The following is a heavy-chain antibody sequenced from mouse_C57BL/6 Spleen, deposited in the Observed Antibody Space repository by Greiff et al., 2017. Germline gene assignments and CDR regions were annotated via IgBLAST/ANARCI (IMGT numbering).Heavy chain of an antibody. V-gene: IGHV1-55*01. CDR3: ARQDGSYYYAMDY. J-gene: IGHJ4*01. CDR2: IYPGSGST. CDR1: GYTFTSYW. Sequence: QVQLQQPGAELVKPGASVKMSCKASGYTFTSYWITWVKQRPGQGLEWIGDIYPGSGSTNYNEKFKSKATLTVDTSSSTAYMQLSSLTSEDSAVYYCARQDGSYYYAMDYWGQGTSVTVSS. D-gene: IGHD1-1*01.